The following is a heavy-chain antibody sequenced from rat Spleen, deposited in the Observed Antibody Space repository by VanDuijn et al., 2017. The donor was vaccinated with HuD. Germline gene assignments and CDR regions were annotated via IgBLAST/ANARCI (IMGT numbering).Heavy chain of an antibody. CDR2: ITNIAGRT. CDR3: ARHNSGYGVMDA. V-gene: IGHV5-31*01. Sequence: EVKLVESGGGLVQPGRSLKLSCVASGFNFNDYWMGWVRQAPGKGLEWVASITNIAGRTHYPDSVKGRFTISRDNAENTVYLQMNSLRSEDTATYYCARHNSGYGVMDAWGQGASVTVSS. D-gene: IGHD4-3*01. CDR1: GFNFNDYW. J-gene: IGHJ4*01.